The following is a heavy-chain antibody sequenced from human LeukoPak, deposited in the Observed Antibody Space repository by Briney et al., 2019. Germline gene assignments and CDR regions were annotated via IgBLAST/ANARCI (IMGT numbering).Heavy chain of an antibody. CDR1: GGSISSGDYY. V-gene: IGHV4-30-4*01. Sequence: SQTLSLTCTVSGGSISSGDYYWSWIRQPPGKGLEWIGYIYYSGSTYYNPSLKSRVTISVDTSKNQFSLKLGSVTAADTAVYYCARARYSYGSNFDYWGQGTLVTVSS. J-gene: IGHJ4*02. CDR2: IYYSGST. CDR3: ARARYSYGSNFDY. D-gene: IGHD5-18*01.